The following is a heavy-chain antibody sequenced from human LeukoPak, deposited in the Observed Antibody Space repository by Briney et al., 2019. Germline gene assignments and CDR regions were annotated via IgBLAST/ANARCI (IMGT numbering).Heavy chain of an antibody. Sequence: SETLSLTCAVYGGSFSGYYWTWIRQTPEKGLEWIGEMNPSGSTNYSPSLKSRVTILVDTSKNQFSLELSSVTAADTAVYYCARGRQDVTMIVVVMTAVSYYLDVWGKGTTVTVS. CDR3: ARGRQDVTMIVVVMTAVSYYLDV. CDR2: MNPSGST. CDR1: GGSFSGYY. D-gene: IGHD3-22*01. V-gene: IGHV4-34*01. J-gene: IGHJ6*03.